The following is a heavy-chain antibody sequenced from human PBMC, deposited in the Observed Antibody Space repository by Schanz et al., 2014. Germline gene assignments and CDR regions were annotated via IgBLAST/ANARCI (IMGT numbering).Heavy chain of an antibody. CDR3: ARDKGGYYPFDY. Sequence: VQLVQSGGGVVQPGGSLRLSCAASGFTFTSYSMHWVRQAPGRGLEWVANINQDGSDKSYVDSVKGRFTISRDNAKNSLYLQMNSLRAEDTAVYYCARDKGGYYPFDYWGQGSLVTVSS. D-gene: IGHD3-22*01. J-gene: IGHJ4*02. CDR1: GFTFTSYS. CDR2: INQDGSDK. V-gene: IGHV3-7*01.